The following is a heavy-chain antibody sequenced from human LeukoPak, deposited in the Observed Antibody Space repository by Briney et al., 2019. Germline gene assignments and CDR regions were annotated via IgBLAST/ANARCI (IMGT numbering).Heavy chain of an antibody. CDR2: ISSNGGST. CDR3: ARDGAHCGGDCYSYYFDY. Sequence: GRSLRLSCAASGFTFSSYAMHWVRQAPGKGLEYVSAISSNGGSTYYANSVKGRFTISRDNSKNTLYFQMGSLRAEDMAVYYCARDGAHCGGDCYSYYFDYWGQGTLVTVSS. J-gene: IGHJ4*02. V-gene: IGHV3-64*01. CDR1: GFTFSSYA. D-gene: IGHD2-21*02.